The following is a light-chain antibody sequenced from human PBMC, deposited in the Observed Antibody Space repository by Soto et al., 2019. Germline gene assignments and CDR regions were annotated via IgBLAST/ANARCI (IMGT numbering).Light chain of an antibody. Sequence: EIVLTQSPGTLSLSPGERATLSCRASQSVSSSYLAWYQQKPGQAPRLLISGASSRATGIPDRFSGSGSGTGFTLTISRLEPEDVAVYYCQQYGSSPPTTFGGGTKVDIK. J-gene: IGKJ4*01. V-gene: IGKV3-20*01. CDR1: QSVSSSY. CDR3: QQYGSSPPTT. CDR2: GAS.